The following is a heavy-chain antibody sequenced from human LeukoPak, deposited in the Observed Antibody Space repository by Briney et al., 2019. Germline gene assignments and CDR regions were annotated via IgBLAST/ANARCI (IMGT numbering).Heavy chain of an antibody. Sequence: PGGSLRLSCVASGFTFSNYAMHWVRQTPGKGLEWVAVIWYDGSNKYYGDSVKGRFTISRDNSKNTLYLQMNSLRAEDTTVYYCAKDGGHYGTSGGDFWGQGTLVTVSS. D-gene: IGHD4-17*01. CDR3: AKDGGHYGTSGGDF. CDR2: IWYDGSNK. J-gene: IGHJ4*02. V-gene: IGHV3-33*06. CDR1: GFTFSNYA.